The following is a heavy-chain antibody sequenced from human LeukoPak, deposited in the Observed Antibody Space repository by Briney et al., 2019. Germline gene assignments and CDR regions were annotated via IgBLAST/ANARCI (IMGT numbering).Heavy chain of an antibody. V-gene: IGHV4-31*03. CDR3: ARGLTYCSGGSCYPNWFDP. J-gene: IGHJ5*02. CDR2: IYYSGST. D-gene: IGHD2-15*01. Sequence: KSSETLSLTCTVSGGSISSGGYYWSWIRQHPGKGLEWIGYIYYSGSTYYNPSLKSRVTISVDTSKNQFSLKLSSVTAADTAVYYCARGLTYCSGGSCYPNWFDPWGQGILVTVSS. CDR1: GGSISSGGYY.